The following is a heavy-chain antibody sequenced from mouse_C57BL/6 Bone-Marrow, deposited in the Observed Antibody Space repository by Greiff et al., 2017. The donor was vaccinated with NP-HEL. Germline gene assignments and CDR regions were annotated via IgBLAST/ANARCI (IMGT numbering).Heavy chain of an antibody. CDR1: GYTFTNYW. V-gene: IGHV1-63*01. Sequence: VQLQQSGAELVRPGTSVKMSCKASGYTFTNYWIGWAKQRPGHGLEWIGDIYPGGGYTNYNEKFKGKATLTADKSSSTAYMQFSSLTSEDSAIYYCARREYYSSSYIDWGQGNTLTLSS. CDR2: IYPGGGYT. J-gene: IGHJ2*01. CDR3: ARREYYSSSYID. D-gene: IGHD1-1*01.